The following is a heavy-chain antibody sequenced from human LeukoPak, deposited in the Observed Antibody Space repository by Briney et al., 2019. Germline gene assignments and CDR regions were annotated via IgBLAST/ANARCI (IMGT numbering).Heavy chain of an antibody. CDR3: ASGTPHHYYYYMDV. J-gene: IGHJ6*03. Sequence: PGGSLRLSCAASGFTFSSYSMNWVRQAPGKGLEWVSYISSSSSTIYYADSVKGRFTISRDNAKNSLYLQMNSLRAEDTAVYYCASGTPHHYYYYMDVWGKGTTVTVSS. D-gene: IGHD1-14*01. CDR1: GFTFSSYS. CDR2: ISSSSSTI. V-gene: IGHV3-48*01.